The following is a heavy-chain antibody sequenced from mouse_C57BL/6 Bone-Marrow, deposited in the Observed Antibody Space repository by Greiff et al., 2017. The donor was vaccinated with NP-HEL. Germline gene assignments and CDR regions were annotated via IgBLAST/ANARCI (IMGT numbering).Heavy chain of an antibody. CDR1: GYTFTSYW. J-gene: IGHJ2*01. V-gene: IGHV1-50*01. D-gene: IGHD2-4*01. CDR2: IDPSDSYT. CDR3: AREGYDYERYFDY. Sequence: QVQLQQPGAELVKPGASVKLSCKASGYTFTSYWMQWVKQRPGQGLEWIGEIDPSDSYTNYNQKFKGKATLTVDTSSSTAYMQLSSLTSEDSAVYYGAREGYDYERYFDYWGQGTTLTVSS.